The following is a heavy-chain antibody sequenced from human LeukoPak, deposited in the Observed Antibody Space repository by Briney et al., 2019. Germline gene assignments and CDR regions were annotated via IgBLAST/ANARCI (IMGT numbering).Heavy chain of an antibody. CDR3: AKVHGYSYGFDY. Sequence: GGSLRLSCAASGLTFDDYAMHWVRQAPGKGLEWVSGISWNSGSIGYADSVKGRFTISRDNAKNSLYLQMNSLRAEDTALYYCAKVHGYSYGFDYWGQGTLVTVSS. D-gene: IGHD5-18*01. J-gene: IGHJ4*02. V-gene: IGHV3-9*01. CDR2: ISWNSGSI. CDR1: GLTFDDYA.